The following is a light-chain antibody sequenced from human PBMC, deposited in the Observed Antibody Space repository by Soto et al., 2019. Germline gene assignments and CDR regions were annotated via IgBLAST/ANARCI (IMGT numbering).Light chain of an antibody. CDR3: QAWDSRTYV. CDR2: QDS. Sequence: SYELTQPPSVSVSTGRTASITCSGDKLGDKYACWYQQKPGQSPVVVIYQDSKRPSGIPERFSGSNSGNTATLTISGTQAMDEADYYCQAWDSRTYVFGTGTKLTVL. J-gene: IGLJ1*01. CDR1: KLGDKY. V-gene: IGLV3-1*01.